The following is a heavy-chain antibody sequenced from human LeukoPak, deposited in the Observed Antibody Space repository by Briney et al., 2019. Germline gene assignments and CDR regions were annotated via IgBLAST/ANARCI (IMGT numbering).Heavy chain of an antibody. D-gene: IGHD3-9*01. J-gene: IGHJ4*02. CDR2: IRQDGSEQ. CDR3: ARGHYDVLAASYKWTPDY. V-gene: IGHV3-7*01. Sequence: GGSLRLSCAASGFTFSNYWMSWARQVPGKGLEWMANIRQDGSEQQYVDSVKGRFTISRDNAKNSLSLQLNSLRVEDTAVYYCARGHYDVLAASYKWTPDYWGQGTLVTVSS. CDR1: GFTFSNYW.